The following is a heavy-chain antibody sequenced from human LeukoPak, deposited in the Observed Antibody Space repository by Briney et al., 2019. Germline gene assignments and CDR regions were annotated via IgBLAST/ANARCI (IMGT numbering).Heavy chain of an antibody. V-gene: IGHV4-38-2*01. CDR2: NYHSGST. J-gene: IGHJ6*03. CDR3: ASRGYSSGWYYYYYYMDV. D-gene: IGHD6-19*01. Sequence: PSETLSLTCAVSGYSISSGYYWGWIRQPPGKGLEWIGRNYHSGSTYYNPSLKSRVTISVDTSKNQFSLKLSSVTAADTAVYYCASRGYSSGWYYYYYYMDVWGKGTTVTVSS. CDR1: GYSISSGYY.